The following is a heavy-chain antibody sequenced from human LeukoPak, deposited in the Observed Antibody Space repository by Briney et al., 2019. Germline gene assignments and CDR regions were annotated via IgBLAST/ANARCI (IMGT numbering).Heavy chain of an antibody. D-gene: IGHD3-22*01. V-gene: IGHV3-53*01. CDR1: GFTVSNNY. CDR2: IYSGGST. Sequence: GGSLRLSCAASGFTVSNNYMSWVRQAPGKGLEWVSVIYSGGSTYYADSVKGRFTISRDNSKNTLYLQMNSLRAEDTAVYYCARDHTYYYDSSGLDWGQGTLVTVSS. CDR3: ARDHTYYYDSSGLD. J-gene: IGHJ4*02.